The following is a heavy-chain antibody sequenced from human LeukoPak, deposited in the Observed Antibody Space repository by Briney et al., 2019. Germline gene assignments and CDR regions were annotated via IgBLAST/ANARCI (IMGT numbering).Heavy chain of an antibody. Sequence: SETLSLTCTVSGGSISSSSYYWGWIRQPPGKGLEWIGSIYYSGSTYCNPSLKSRVTISVDTSKNQFSLKLSSVTAADTAVYYCARLHGRPFDYWGQGTLVTVSS. CDR3: ARLHGRPFDY. V-gene: IGHV4-39*01. CDR1: GGSISSSSYY. J-gene: IGHJ4*02. CDR2: IYYSGST.